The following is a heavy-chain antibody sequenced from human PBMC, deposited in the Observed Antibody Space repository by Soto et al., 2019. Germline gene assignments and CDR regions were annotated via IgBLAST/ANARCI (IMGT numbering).Heavy chain of an antibody. J-gene: IGHJ4*02. Sequence: PSETLSLTCTVSGGSIGTYYWSWIRQPPGKGLEWIGYIYYRGNTDYNPSLKSRVTISLDTPKNQFSLKLSSVTAADTAVYYCARHPGYYDILTGYTTYYFDYWGQVILVTVSS. V-gene: IGHV4-59*08. CDR2: IYYRGNT. D-gene: IGHD3-9*01. CDR1: GGSIGTYY. CDR3: ARHPGYYDILTGYTTYYFDY.